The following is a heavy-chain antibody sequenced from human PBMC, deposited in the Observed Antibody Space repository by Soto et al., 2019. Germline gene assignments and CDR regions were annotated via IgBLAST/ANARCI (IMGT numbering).Heavy chain of an antibody. CDR3: AHTTTALLWFGELGYNWFDP. J-gene: IGHJ5*02. V-gene: IGHV2-5*02. CDR1: GFSLSTSGVG. D-gene: IGHD3-10*01. CDR2: IYWDDDK. Sequence: QITLKESGPTLVKPAETLTLTCTFSGFSLSTSGVGVGWIRQPPGKALEWLALIYWDDDKRYSPSLKSRLTITKDTSKNQVVLTMTNMDPVDTATYYCAHTTTALLWFGELGYNWFDPWGQGTLVTVSS.